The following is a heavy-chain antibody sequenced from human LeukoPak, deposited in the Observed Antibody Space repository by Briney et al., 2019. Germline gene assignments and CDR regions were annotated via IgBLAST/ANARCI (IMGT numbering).Heavy chain of an antibody. CDR1: GFTFSSYW. CDR2: IKQDGSEK. Sequence: GGSLRLSCAASGFTFSSYWMSWVRQAPGKGLEWVANIKQDGSEKYYVDSVKGRFTISRDNAKNSLHLQMNSLRAEDTAVYYCARDQGYSYGYVYPFDYWGQGTLVTVSS. V-gene: IGHV3-7*01. CDR3: ARDQGYSYGYVYPFDY. D-gene: IGHD5-18*01. J-gene: IGHJ4*02.